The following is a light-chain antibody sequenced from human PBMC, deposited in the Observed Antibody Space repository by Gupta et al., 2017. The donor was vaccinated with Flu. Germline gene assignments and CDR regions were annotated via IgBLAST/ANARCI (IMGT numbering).Light chain of an antibody. V-gene: IGLV1-40*01. CDR3: QSYDSSLSGV. Sequence: QSVLTQPPSVSGAPGQRVTIPCTGSSSNIGAGYDVHWYQQLPGTAPKLLIYSNNNRRSGVPDRFSGSKSATSASLDITGLQPEDEADYYCQSYDSSLSGVFGGGTKLTVL. J-gene: IGLJ2*01. CDR1: SSNIGAGYD. CDR2: SNN.